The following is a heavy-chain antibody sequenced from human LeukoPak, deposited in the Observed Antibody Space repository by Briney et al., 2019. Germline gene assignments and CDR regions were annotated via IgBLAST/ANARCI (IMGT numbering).Heavy chain of an antibody. J-gene: IGHJ3*02. CDR1: GFTFSSFV. CDR2: VSAGGDST. CDR3: VKDYVQFRLNDAFDI. V-gene: IGHV3-23*01. Sequence: GGSLRLSCAASGFTFSSFVMSWVRQPPGKGLEWVSTVSAGGDSTYYADSVKGRFTISRDNSKNTLCLQMNSLRAEDTAVYYCVKDYVQFRLNDAFDIWGQGTMVTVSS. D-gene: IGHD4-11*01.